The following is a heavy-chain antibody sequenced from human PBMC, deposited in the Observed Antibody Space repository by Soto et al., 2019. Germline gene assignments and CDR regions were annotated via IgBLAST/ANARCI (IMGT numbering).Heavy chain of an antibody. Sequence: ASVKVSCKASGYTFTGYYMHWVRQAPGQGLEWMGWINPNSGGTNYAQKFQGWVTMTRDTSISTAYMELSRLRSDDTAVYYCARERVVVVVAANEEIYDYYGLDVWGQGTTVTVS. CDR2: INPNSGGT. V-gene: IGHV1-2*04. D-gene: IGHD2-15*01. J-gene: IGHJ6*02. CDR1: GYTFTGYY. CDR3: ARERVVVVVAANEEIYDYYGLDV.